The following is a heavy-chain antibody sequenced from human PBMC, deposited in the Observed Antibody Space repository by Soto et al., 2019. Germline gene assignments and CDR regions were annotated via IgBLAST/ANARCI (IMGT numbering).Heavy chain of an antibody. J-gene: IGHJ4*01. D-gene: IGHD3-16*02. CDR1: GYTFTSYD. CDR3: VRGRVMITFGVVIVIDY. Sequence: ASVKVSCKASGYTFTSYDINWVRQATGQGLEWMGWINPNTGYTDYAQKFQDRVTMTGNTSITAAYMELSSLRSEDTAVYYCVRGRVMITFGVVIVIDYWGQGSPVTVSS. V-gene: IGHV1-8*01. CDR2: INPNTGYT.